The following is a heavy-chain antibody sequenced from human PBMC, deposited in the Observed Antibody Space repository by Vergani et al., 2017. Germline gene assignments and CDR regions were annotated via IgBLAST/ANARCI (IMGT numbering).Heavy chain of an antibody. V-gene: IGHV1-2*02. CDR2: INPNSGGT. J-gene: IGHJ6*02. D-gene: IGHD3-10*01. CDR3: AREGITMVRGVMYYYGMDV. Sequence: QVQLVQSGAEVKKPGASVKVSCKASGYTFTGYYMRWVRQAPGQGLEWMGWINPNSGGTNYAQQFQGRVTMTRDTSISTAYMELSRLRSDDTAVYYCAREGITMVRGVMYYYGMDVWGQGTTVTVSS. CDR1: GYTFTGYY.